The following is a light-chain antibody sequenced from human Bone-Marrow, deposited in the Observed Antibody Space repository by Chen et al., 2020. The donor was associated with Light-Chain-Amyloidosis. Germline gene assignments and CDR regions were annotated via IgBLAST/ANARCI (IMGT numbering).Light chain of an antibody. CDR1: QSVSSSY. CDR2: GAS. V-gene: IGKV3-20*01. J-gene: IGKJ2*01. CDR3: HHYGSSPT. Sequence: EIVLTQSPGTLSLSPGERATLSCRASQSVSSSYLGWYQQKPGQAPRLLIHGASSRATGIPDRFSGSGSGTDFTLAISRLEPEDFAVYYCHHYGSSPTFGQGTKLEIK.